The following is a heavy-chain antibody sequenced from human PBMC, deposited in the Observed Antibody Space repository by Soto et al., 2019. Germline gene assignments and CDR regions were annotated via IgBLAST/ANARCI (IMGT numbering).Heavy chain of an antibody. D-gene: IGHD1-1*01. CDR2: ISGSSEDT. V-gene: IGHV3-23*01. J-gene: IGHJ4*02. Sequence: GGSLRLSCAASGFTFSSSAMSWVRQAPGKGLEWVSSISGSSEDTYYADSVKGRFIISRDNPRNTLYLQMNTLRAEDTAVYYCAKVQTWTIFDYWGQGTLVTVSS. CDR1: GFTFSSSA. CDR3: AKVQTWTIFDY.